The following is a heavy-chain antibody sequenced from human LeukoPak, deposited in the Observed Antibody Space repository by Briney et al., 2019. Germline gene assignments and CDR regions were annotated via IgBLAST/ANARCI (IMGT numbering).Heavy chain of an antibody. D-gene: IGHD7-27*01. CDR3: ARRLGNWFDP. Sequence: GESLKISCKGSGYSFTTYWIGWVRQMPGKGLEWMGIFYPGDSDARYSPSFQGQVTISADKSINTAYLQWNSLKASDTAFYFCARRLGNWFDPWGQGTLVTVSS. CDR2: FYPGDSDA. CDR1: GYSFTTYW. V-gene: IGHV5-51*01. J-gene: IGHJ5*02.